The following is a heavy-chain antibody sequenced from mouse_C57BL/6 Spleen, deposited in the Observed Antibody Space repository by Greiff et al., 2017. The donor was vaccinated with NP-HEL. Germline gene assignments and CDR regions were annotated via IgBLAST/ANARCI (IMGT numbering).Heavy chain of an antibody. Sequence: VQLQESGAELVRPGASVTLSCKASGYTFTDYEMHWVKQTPVHGLEWIGAIDPETGGTAYNQKFKGKAILTADKSSSTAYMELRSLTSEDSAVYYCTHDYFYAMDYWGQGTSVTVSS. V-gene: IGHV1-15*01. J-gene: IGHJ4*01. CDR1: GYTFTDYE. D-gene: IGHD2-4*01. CDR2: IDPETGGT. CDR3: THDYFYAMDY.